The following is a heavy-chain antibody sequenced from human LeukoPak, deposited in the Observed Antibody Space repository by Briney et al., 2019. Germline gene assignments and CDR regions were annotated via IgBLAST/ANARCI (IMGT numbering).Heavy chain of an antibody. CDR1: GFTFSSYA. Sequence: GGSLRLSCAASGFTFSSYAMHWVRQAPGKGLEWVAVISYDGSNKYYADSVKGRFTISRDNSKNTLYLQMNSLRAEDTAVYYCARDASGYYYDPSYYFDYWSQGTLVTVSS. CDR2: ISYDGSNK. CDR3: ARDASGYYYDPSYYFDY. D-gene: IGHD3-22*01. V-gene: IGHV3-30-3*01. J-gene: IGHJ4*02.